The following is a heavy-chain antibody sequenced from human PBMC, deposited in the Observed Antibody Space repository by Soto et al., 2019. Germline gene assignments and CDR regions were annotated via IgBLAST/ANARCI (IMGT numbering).Heavy chain of an antibody. CDR2: IYYSGST. CDR1: GGSISSSSYY. J-gene: IGHJ4*02. D-gene: IGHD2-2*01. CDR3: ARLAGAMSCFDY. Sequence: SETLSLTCTVSGGSISSSSYYWGWIRQPPGKGLEWIGSIYYSGSTYYNPSLKSRVTISVDTSKNQFSLKLSSVTAADTAVYYCARLAGAMSCFDYWGQGTLVTVSS. V-gene: IGHV4-39*01.